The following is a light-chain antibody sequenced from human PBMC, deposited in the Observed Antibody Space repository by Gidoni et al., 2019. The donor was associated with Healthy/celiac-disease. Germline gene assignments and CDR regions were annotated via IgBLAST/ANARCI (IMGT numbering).Light chain of an antibody. J-gene: IGKJ4*01. CDR2: EAS. V-gene: IGKV3-11*01. CDR1: QSVSSY. CDR3: QQRSNWPALT. Sequence: EIVLTQSPATLSLSPGERATLSCGASQSVSSYLAWYQQKPGQAPRLLIYEASNRATGIPARFSGSGAGTDFTLTISSLEPEDFAVYYCQQRSNWPALTFGGGTKVEIK.